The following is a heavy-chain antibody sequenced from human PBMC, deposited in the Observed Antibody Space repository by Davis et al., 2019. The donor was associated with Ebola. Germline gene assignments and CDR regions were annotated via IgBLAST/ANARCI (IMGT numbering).Heavy chain of an antibody. CDR2: ISYSGNT. Sequence: SETLSLTCSVSGGSISNYYWSWIRQPPGKGLEWIGYISYSGNTNYNPSLKSRVTISIDSSQNQFSLKLSSVTAADTAVYYCARHVFYSDSSGYYFYFDYWGQGNLVTVSS. V-gene: IGHV4-59*01. CDR1: GGSISNYY. J-gene: IGHJ4*02. CDR3: ARHVFYSDSSGYYFYFDY. D-gene: IGHD3-22*01.